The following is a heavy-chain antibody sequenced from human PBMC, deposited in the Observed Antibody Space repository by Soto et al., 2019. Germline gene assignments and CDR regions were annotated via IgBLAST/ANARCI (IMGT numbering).Heavy chain of an antibody. Sequence: RGSLRLSCAASGFAFNTYWLHRVRQAPGKGPYCVSRINTDGTDKRYSGSVEGRFTISTDKAKNTLYLHMNSLGAEDTAVYYCARDGGYGTPFDYAGQGTVVTVSS. J-gene: IGHJ4*02. CDR2: INTDGTDK. CDR3: ARDGGYGTPFDY. CDR1: GFAFNTYW. V-gene: IGHV3-74*01. D-gene: IGHD5-12*01.